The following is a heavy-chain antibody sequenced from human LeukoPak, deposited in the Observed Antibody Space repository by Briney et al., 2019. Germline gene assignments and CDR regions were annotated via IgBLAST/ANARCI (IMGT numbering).Heavy chain of an antibody. V-gene: IGHV4-61*01. CDR3: ARNTSSSPWFDP. J-gene: IGHJ5*02. Sequence: SETLSLTCIVSGGSVSSPNSYWSWIRQPPGXXXXXIXNVYYIGXXXXXXXXXXXVTISIDTSKNQFSLEVTSVTAADTAVYYCARNTSSSPWFDPWGQGTLVTVSS. CDR2: VYYIGXX. CDR1: GGSVSSPNSY. D-gene: IGHD6-6*01.